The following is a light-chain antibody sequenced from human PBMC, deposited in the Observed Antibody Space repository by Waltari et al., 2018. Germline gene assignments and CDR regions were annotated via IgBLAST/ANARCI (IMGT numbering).Light chain of an antibody. J-gene: IGKJ1*01. V-gene: IGKV3-15*01. CDR1: QSVSSN. CDR2: GAS. CDR3: QQYNNWPSWT. Sequence: EIVMTQSPATLSVSPGARATLSCRSRQSVSSNLAWYQQKPGPAPRLLIYGASTRATGIPARFSGSGSGTEFTLTISSLQSEDFAVYYCQQYNNWPSWTFGQGTKVEIK.